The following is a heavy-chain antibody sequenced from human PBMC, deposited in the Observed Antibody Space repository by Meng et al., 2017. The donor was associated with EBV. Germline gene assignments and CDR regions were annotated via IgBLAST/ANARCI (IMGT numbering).Heavy chain of an antibody. D-gene: IGHD2-15*01. CDR1: GYTFTSYD. V-gene: IGHV1-8*01. J-gene: IGHJ5*02. Sequence: QGHMVQFGDWWNKPWAQVKGSCKASGYTFTSYDINRVGKATGKGPEWMGWMNPNSGNTGYAQKFQGRVTMTRNTSISTAYMELSSLRSEDTAVYYCARGRGVYCSGGSCYPGWFDPWGQGTLVTVSS. CDR3: ARGRGVYCSGGSCYPGWFDP. CDR2: MNPNSGNT.